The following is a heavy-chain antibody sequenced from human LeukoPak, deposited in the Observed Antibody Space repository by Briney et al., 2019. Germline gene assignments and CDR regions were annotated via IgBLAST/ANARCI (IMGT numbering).Heavy chain of an antibody. D-gene: IGHD3-16*01. J-gene: IGHJ3*02. V-gene: IGHV3-30*18. CDR3: AKDYYDYIWGSFSGDAFDI. CDR2: IVYDGGNK. CDR1: WFTVSIDC. Sequence: GRCLRLSCAAAWFTVSIDCIGWVRQARGDGLGWLAIIVYDGGNKYYAESRNGRFTISRENSKNTLYLQMNSLRAEDTAVYYCAKDYYDYIWGSFSGDAFDIWGQGTMVTVSS.